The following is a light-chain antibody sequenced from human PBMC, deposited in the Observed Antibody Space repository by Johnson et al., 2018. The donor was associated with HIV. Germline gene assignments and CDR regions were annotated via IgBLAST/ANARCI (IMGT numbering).Light chain of an antibody. CDR2: DDN. J-gene: IGLJ1*01. V-gene: IGLV1-51*01. Sequence: QSVLTQPPSVSAAPGQKVTISCSGSNSNIGNNYVSWYQQFPGAAPKLLIYDDNKRPSRIPDRFSGSKSGTSATLCLTGLQTGDEADFYCGAWDSCLSAYVFGSGTKVTVL. CDR3: GAWDSCLSAYV. CDR1: NSNIGNNY.